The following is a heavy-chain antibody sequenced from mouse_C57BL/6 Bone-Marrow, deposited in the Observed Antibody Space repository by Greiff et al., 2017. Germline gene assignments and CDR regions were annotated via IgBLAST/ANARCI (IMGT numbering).Heavy chain of an antibody. CDR3: AREGVYY. V-gene: IGHV5-17*01. CDR1: GFTFSDYG. CDR2: ISSGSSTT. J-gene: IGHJ4*01. Sequence: EVQGVESGGGLVKPGGSLKLSCAASGFTFSDYGMHWVRQAPEKGLEWVANISSGSSTTYYADTVKGRFTISRDNAKNTLFLQMTSLRSEDTAMYYCAREGVYYWGQGTSVTVSS.